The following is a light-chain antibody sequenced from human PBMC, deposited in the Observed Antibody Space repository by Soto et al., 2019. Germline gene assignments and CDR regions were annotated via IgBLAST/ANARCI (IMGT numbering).Light chain of an antibody. V-gene: IGKV3-20*01. CDR2: GAS. CDR1: QSVSNNY. Sequence: EIVLTQSPGTLSLSPGERATLSCRASQSVSNNYLAWYQQKPGQAPRLLIYGASNRATGIPDRFSGSGSGTDFTLTISSLQSEDFATYYCQQLNSYPITFGQGTRLEIK. CDR3: QQLNSYPIT. J-gene: IGKJ5*01.